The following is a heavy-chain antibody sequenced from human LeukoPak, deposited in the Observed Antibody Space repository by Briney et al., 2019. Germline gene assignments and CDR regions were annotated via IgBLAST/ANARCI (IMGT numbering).Heavy chain of an antibody. CDR3: ARAGDSSSWYYFDY. V-gene: IGHV4-34*01. Sequence: SETLSLTCAAYGGSFSGYYWSWIRQPPGQGLEWIGEINHSGSTNYNPSLKSRVTISVDTSKNQSSLKLSSVTAADTAVYYCARAGDSSSWYYFDYWGQGTLVTVSS. CDR1: GGSFSGYY. CDR2: INHSGST. D-gene: IGHD6-13*01. J-gene: IGHJ4*02.